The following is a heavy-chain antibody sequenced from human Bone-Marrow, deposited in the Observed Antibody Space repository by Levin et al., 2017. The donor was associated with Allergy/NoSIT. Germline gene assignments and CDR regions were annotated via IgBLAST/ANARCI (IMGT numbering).Heavy chain of an antibody. CDR1: GFTFSSHW. CDR2: VKGDGSEK. D-gene: IGHD3-16*01. CDR3: GRGGIWDSSYIDN. Sequence: PSETLSLTCAASGFTFSSHWIQWVRQVPGKGLMWLSRVKGDGSEKNYADSVKGRFTISRDNVKNTAFLEMSSLRMDDTAIYFCGRGGIWDSSYIDNWGQGTLVT. V-gene: IGHV3-74*01. J-gene: IGHJ4*02.